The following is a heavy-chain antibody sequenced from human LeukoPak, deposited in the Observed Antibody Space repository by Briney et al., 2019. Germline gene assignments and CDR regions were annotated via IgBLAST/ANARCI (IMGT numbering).Heavy chain of an antibody. CDR1: GFTFSSYG. D-gene: IGHD6-13*01. J-gene: IGHJ6*02. V-gene: IGHV3-30*18. CDR3: AKDTGYSSSWYADYYGMDV. Sequence: GGSLRLSCAASGFTFSSYGMHWVRQAPGKGLEWVAVISYDGSNKYYADSVKGRFTISRDNSKNTLYLQMNSLRAEDTAVYYCAKDTGYSSSWYADYYGMDVWGQGTTVTVSS. CDR2: ISYDGSNK.